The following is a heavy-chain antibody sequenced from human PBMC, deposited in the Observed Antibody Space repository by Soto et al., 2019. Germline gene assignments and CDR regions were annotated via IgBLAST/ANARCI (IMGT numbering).Heavy chain of an antibody. CDR1: GDSVSSNSAA. J-gene: IGHJ6*03. CDR3: ARAGGYCSSTSCPPDYYYLLDV. V-gene: IGHV6-1*01. Sequence: SQTLSLTCAISGDSVSSNSAAWNWIRQSPSRGLEWLGRTYYRSKWYNDYAVSVKSRITINPDTSKNQFSLQLNSVTPEDTAVYYCARAGGYCSSTSCPPDYYYLLDVWGKGTTVTVSS. D-gene: IGHD2-2*01. CDR2: TYYRSKWYN.